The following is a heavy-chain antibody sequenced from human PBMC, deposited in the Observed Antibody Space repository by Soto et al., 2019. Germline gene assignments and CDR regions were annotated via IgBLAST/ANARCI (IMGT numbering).Heavy chain of an antibody. V-gene: IGHV4-31*03. CDR1: GGSISSGGYY. Sequence: PSETLSLTCTVSGGSISSGGYYWSWIRQHPGKGLEWIGYIYYSGSTYYNPSLKSRVTISVDTSKNQFSLKLSSVTAADTAVYYCVLALSRDGYNYRFDYWGQGTLVTVSS. CDR3: VLALSRDGYNYRFDY. D-gene: IGHD5-12*01. CDR2: IYYSGST. J-gene: IGHJ4*02.